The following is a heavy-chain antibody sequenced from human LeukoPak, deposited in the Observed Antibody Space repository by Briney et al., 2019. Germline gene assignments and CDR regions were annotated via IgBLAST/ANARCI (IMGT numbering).Heavy chain of an antibody. V-gene: IGHV4-61*02. CDR1: GGSISSGSYY. CDR3: AHTSSWYRVFDY. CDR2: IYTSGST. J-gene: IGHJ4*02. D-gene: IGHD6-13*01. Sequence: PSQTLSLTCTVSGGSISSGSYYWSWIRQPAGKGLEWIGRIYTSGSTNYNPSLKSRVTISVDTSKNQFSLKLSSVTAADTAVYYCAHTSSWYRVFDYWGQGTLVTVSS.